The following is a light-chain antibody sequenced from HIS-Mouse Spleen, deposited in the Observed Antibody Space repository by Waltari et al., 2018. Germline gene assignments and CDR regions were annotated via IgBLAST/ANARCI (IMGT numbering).Light chain of an antibody. CDR1: ALPKKY. J-gene: IGLJ2*01. Sequence: SYELPQPPSVSVSPGQTARSTCSGNALPKKYAFWYQQKSGQAPVLVIHEDSKRPSGIPERFSGSSSGTMATLTISGAQVEDEADYYCYSTDSSGNHRVFGGGTKLTVL. CDR2: EDS. CDR3: YSTDSSGNHRV. V-gene: IGLV3-10*01.